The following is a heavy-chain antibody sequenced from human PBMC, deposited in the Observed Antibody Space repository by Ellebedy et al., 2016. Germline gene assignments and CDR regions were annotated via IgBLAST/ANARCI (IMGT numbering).Heavy chain of an antibody. D-gene: IGHD1-26*01. CDR3: ARPYSGSYWSPDAFDI. J-gene: IGHJ3*02. CDR2: IIPIFGTA. Sequence: SVKVSCXASGYTFTSYGISWVRQAPGQGLEWMGGIIPIFGTANYAQKFQGRVTITADESTSTAYMELSSLRSEDTAVYYCARPYSGSYWSPDAFDIWGQGTMVTVSS. CDR1: GYTFTSYG. V-gene: IGHV1-69*13.